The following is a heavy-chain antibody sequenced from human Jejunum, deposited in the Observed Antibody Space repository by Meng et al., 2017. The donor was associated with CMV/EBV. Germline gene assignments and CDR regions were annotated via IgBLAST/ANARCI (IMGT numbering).Heavy chain of an antibody. CDR2: IYWNEDQ. V-gene: IGHV2-5*01. CDR3: ARLEMVLVPPSILIDS. D-gene: IGHD5-24*01. CDR1: LNTNRLG. Sequence: LNTNRLGVAWIRQPPGKALEWLAHIYWNEDQRYSPILKSRLSITKDTSQNQVLLTLTNMDPVHTPTYYCARLEMVLVPPSILIDSWGQGTLVTVSS. J-gene: IGHJ4*02.